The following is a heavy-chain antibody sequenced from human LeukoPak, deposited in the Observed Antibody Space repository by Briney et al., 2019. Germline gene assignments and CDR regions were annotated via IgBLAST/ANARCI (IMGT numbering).Heavy chain of an antibody. CDR3: ATGDYGDMSYYFDY. J-gene: IGHJ4*02. CDR2: ISAYNGNT. D-gene: IGHD4-17*01. V-gene: IGHV1-18*01. Sequence: LRASVKVSCKASGYTFTSYGISWVRQAPGQGLEWMGWISAYNGNTNYAQKLQGRVTMTTDTSTSTAYMELRSLRSDDTALYYCATGDYGDMSYYFDYWGQGTLVTVSS. CDR1: GYTFTSYG.